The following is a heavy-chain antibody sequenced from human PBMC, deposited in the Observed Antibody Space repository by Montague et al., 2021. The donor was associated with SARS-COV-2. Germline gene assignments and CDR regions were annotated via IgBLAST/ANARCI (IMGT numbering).Heavy chain of an antibody. V-gene: IGHV4-34*01. J-gene: IGHJ6*02. CDR2: INHSGST. Sequence: SETLSLTCAVYGGSFSGYYWGWIRQPPGKGLEWIGEINHSGSTXXXPSXXXRVTISVDTSKNQFSLKLSSVTAADTAVYYCTREGYQVLWSDYYYYGMDVWGQGTTVTVSS. D-gene: IGHD2-2*01. CDR3: TREGYQVLWSDYYYYGMDV. CDR1: GGSFSGYY.